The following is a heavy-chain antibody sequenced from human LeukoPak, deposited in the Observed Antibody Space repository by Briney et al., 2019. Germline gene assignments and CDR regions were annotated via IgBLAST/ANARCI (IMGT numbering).Heavy chain of an antibody. V-gene: IGHV1-2*06. Sequence: GASVKVSCKASGYTLTGYYMHWVRQAPGQGLEWMGRINPNSGGTNYAQKFQGRVTMTRDTSISTAYMELSRLRSDDTAVYYCARDTIFGAFDIWGQGTMVTVSS. D-gene: IGHD3-3*01. CDR3: ARDTIFGAFDI. CDR1: GYTLTGYY. CDR2: INPNSGGT. J-gene: IGHJ3*02.